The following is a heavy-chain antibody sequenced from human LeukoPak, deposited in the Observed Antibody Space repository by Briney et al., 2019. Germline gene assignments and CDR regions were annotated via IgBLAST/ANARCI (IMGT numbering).Heavy chain of an antibody. CDR1: GFTFSSYS. V-gene: IGHV3-21*01. CDR2: ISSSSSYI. Sequence: GGSLRLSCAASGFTFSSYSMNWVRQAPGKGLEWVSSISSSSSYIYYADSVKGRFTISRDNAKNSLYLQMNSLRAEDTAVYYCARDYYDSSGYLYYFDYWGQGTLVTVSS. CDR3: ARDYYDSSGYLYYFDY. D-gene: IGHD3-22*01. J-gene: IGHJ4*02.